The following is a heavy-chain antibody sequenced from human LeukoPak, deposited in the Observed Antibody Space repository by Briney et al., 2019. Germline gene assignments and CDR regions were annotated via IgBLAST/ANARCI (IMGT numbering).Heavy chain of an antibody. V-gene: IGHV3-21*01. CDR3: ARDGMGAWYGLDY. D-gene: IGHD6-19*01. Sequence: PGGSLRLSCAASGFTFSSYNMNWVRQAPGRGLEWVSAISDSSRYIYYAGSVKGRFTISRDNTKNSLYLQINSLRAEDTAVYYCARDGMGAWYGLDYWGQGTLVTVSS. CDR2: ISDSSRYI. J-gene: IGHJ4*02. CDR1: GFTFSSYN.